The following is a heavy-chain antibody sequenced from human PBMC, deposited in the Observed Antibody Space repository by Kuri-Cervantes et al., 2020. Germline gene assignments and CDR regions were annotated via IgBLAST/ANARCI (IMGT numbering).Heavy chain of an antibody. Sequence: ESLKISCAVYGGSFSGYYWSWIRQPPGKGLEWIGEINHSGSTNYNPSLKSRVTISVDTSKNQFSLKLSSVTAADTAVYYCARDRYESHYNGFYYYYYYMDVWGKGTTVTVSS. J-gene: IGHJ6*03. CDR3: ARDRYESHYNGFYYYYYYMDV. D-gene: IGHD3-10*01. CDR2: INHSGST. V-gene: IGHV4-34*01. CDR1: GGSFSGYY.